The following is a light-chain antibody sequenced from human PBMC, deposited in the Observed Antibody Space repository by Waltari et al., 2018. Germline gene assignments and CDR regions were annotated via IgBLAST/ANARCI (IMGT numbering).Light chain of an antibody. CDR1: SNDVGGFDY. CDR3: SSYGGSSTLV. CDR2: EVN. Sequence: QSALTQPPSASGSPGQSVTISCTGSSNDVGGFDYASWYQQQPGQAPNLIMHEVNKRPSGVPDRFSGSKSGNSAYLTVSGLQADDEGDYHCSSYGGSSTLVFGGGTKLTVL. J-gene: IGLJ2*01. V-gene: IGLV2-8*01.